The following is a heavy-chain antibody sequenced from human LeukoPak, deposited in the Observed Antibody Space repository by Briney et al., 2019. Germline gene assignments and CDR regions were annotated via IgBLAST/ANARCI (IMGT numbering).Heavy chain of an antibody. CDR3: ARGPTYCSSSRCLQGE. D-gene: IGHD2-2*01. CDR1: GGSISSVSYY. J-gene: IGHJ4*02. Sequence: SQTLSLTCTVSGGSISSVSYYWSWIRQPAGKGLEWIGRIYTAVSSNNNPALKSRVTISVDTSKNQFSLKLSSVKAADTGVYYCARGPTYCSSSRCLQGEWGQGTVDTVSS. CDR2: IYTAVSS. V-gene: IGHV4-61*02.